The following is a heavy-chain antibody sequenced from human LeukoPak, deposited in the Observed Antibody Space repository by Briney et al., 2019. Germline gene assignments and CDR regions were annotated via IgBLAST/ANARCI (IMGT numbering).Heavy chain of an antibody. V-gene: IGHV4-38-2*02. J-gene: IGHJ3*02. Sequence: SETLSLTCTVSGYSISSGYYWGWIRQPPGKGLEWIGRIYHSGSTYYNPSLKSRVTISVDTSKNQFSLKLSSVTAADTAVYYCARDRDYYGIWGQGTMVTVSS. CDR2: IYHSGST. CDR3: ARDRDYYGI. D-gene: IGHD3-10*01. CDR1: GYSISSGYY.